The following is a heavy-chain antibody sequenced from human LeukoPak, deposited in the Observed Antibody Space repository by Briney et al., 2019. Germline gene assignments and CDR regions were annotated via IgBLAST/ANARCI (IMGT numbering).Heavy chain of an antibody. D-gene: IGHD3-3*01. J-gene: IGHJ6*02. V-gene: IGHV1-69*04. CDR3: ARGHEVTYYDFWSGLPSWDA. Sequence: GASVKVSCKASGGTFSSYAISWVRQAPGQGLEWMGRIIPILGIANYAQKFQGRVTITADKSTSTAYMELSSLRSEDTAVYYCARGHEVTYYDFWSGLPSWDAWGQGTTVTVSS. CDR2: IIPILGIA. CDR1: GGTFSSYA.